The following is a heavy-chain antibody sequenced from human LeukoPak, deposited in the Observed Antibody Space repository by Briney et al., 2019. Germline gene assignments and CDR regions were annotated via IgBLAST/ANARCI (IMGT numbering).Heavy chain of an antibody. V-gene: IGHV3-23*01. CDR2: ISVSGGSE. J-gene: IGHJ4*02. CDR3: ASHAHDYDSSGYFDS. Sequence: GGSLRLSCVVPRLTFNSNAMYWVRQAPGKGLEWVSGISVSGGSEYYADSVKGRFSVSRDNSKHTVYLQMNSLRAEDTAVYFCASHAHDYDSSGYFDSWGQGALVTVSS. D-gene: IGHD3-22*01. CDR1: RLTFNSNA.